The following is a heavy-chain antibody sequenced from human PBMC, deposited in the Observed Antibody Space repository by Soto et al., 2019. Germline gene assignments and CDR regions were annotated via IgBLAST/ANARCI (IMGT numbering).Heavy chain of an antibody. D-gene: IGHD5-12*01. Sequence: GASVKVSCKVSGYTLTELSMHWVRQAPGKRLEWMVGFDPEDGETIYAQKFQGRVTMTEDTSTDTAYMELSSLRSEDTAVYYCATAARGGYALRDRDYYGMDVWGQGTTVTVSS. CDR1: GYTLTELS. CDR2: FDPEDGET. CDR3: ATAARGGYALRDRDYYGMDV. J-gene: IGHJ6*02. V-gene: IGHV1-24*01.